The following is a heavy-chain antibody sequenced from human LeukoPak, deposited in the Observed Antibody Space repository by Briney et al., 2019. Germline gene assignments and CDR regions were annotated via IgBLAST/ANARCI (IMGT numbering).Heavy chain of an antibody. CDR2: ISAYNGNT. CDR1: GYTFTSYG. Sequence: ASVKVSCKASGYTFTSYGISWVRQAPGQGLEWMGWISAYNGNTNYAQKLQGRVTMTTDTSTSTAYMELRSLRFDDTAVYYCARAEDIVVVPAWSFFDYWGQGTLVTVSS. J-gene: IGHJ4*02. D-gene: IGHD2-2*01. CDR3: ARAEDIVVVPAWSFFDY. V-gene: IGHV1-18*01.